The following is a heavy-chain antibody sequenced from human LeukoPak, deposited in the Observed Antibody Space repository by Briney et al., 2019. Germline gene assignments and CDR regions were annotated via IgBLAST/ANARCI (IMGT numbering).Heavy chain of an antibody. J-gene: IGHJ4*02. D-gene: IGHD2-15*01. Sequence: SQRLSCTDSGNTFDDYGMTWVRQAPGKGLEWVSGISWDGGAYNYAASVKGRFTISRDNAKNSLYLEMNSLRVEDTAVYFCARDLSCSWYALAYWGQG. CDR2: ISWDGGAY. CDR1: GNTFDDYG. V-gene: IGHV3-20*04. CDR3: ARDLSCSWYALAY.